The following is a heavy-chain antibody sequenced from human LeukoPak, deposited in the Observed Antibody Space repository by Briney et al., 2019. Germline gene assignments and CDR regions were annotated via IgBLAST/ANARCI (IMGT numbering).Heavy chain of an antibody. CDR3: ARVHDSMAFDY. CDR1: GGSISSYY. V-gene: IGHV4-38-2*02. D-gene: IGHD3-22*01. J-gene: IGHJ4*02. Sequence: SETLSLTCTVSGGSISSYYWGWIRQPPGKGLEWIGSIYHSGSTYYNPSLKSRVTISVDTSKNQFSLKLSSVTAADTAVYYCARVHDSMAFDYWGQGTLVTVSS. CDR2: IYHSGST.